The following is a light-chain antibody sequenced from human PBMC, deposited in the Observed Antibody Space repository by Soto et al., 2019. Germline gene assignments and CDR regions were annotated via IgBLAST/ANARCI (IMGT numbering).Light chain of an antibody. CDR3: GAWDSSLSAVV. Sequence: QSVLTQPPSVSAAPGQKVTISCSGSSSNIGNNFVSWYQHLPGTAPKRLLYNNSKRPAGIPDRFSGSKSGTSATLGITGRQTGDEADYYCGAWDSSLSAVVFGGGTKLTVL. V-gene: IGLV1-51*01. CDR1: SSNIGNNF. CDR2: NNS. J-gene: IGLJ2*01.